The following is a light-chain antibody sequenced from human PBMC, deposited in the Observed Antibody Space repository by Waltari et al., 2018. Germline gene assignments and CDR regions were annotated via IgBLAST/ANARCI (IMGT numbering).Light chain of an antibody. Sequence: QSALTQPASVSGSPGQSITVSCTGASSDVGNYDYVSWYQQHPGKAPKLMIYVVSKRPTGIFNRFAGSKSGHTASLTISGLQAEDEADYYCCSYAGNGTYVFGTGTKVTVL. V-gene: IGLV2-23*02. J-gene: IGLJ1*01. CDR2: VVS. CDR1: SSDVGNYDY. CDR3: CSYAGNGTYV.